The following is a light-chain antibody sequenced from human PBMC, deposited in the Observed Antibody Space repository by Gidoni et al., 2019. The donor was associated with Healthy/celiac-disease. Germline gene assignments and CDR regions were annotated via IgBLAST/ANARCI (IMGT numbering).Light chain of an antibody. CDR1: QSISSY. J-gene: IGKJ1*01. CDR2: AAS. Sequence: DIQMTQSPSSLSASVGDRVTITCRASQSISSYLNWYQQKPGNAPKLLIYAASSLQSGVPSRFSGSGSGTDFTLTISSLPPEDFATYYCQQSYSTPPWTFGQGTKVEIK. CDR3: QQSYSTPPWT. V-gene: IGKV1-39*01.